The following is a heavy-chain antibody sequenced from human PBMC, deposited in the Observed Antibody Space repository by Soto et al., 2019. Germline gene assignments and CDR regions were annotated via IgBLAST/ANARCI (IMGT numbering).Heavy chain of an antibody. J-gene: IGHJ1*01. CDR2: IYYSGST. D-gene: IGHD5-12*01. V-gene: IGHV4-31*03. CDR3: ARDSGGYDYERALQH. CDR1: GRSISSGGYY. Sequence: SETLSLTCTVSGRSISSGGYYWSWIRQHPGKGLEWIGYIYYSGSTYYNPSLKSRVTISVDTSKNQFSLKLSSVTAADTAVYYCARDSGGYDYERALQHWGQGTLVTVSS.